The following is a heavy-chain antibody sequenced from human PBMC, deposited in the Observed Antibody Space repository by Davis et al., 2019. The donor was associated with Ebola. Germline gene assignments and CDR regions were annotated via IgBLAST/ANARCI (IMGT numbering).Heavy chain of an antibody. Sequence: SETLSLTCTVSGGSISSYYWSWIRQPPGKGLEWIGYIHYRVDTKSNTALKSRVTISVDTSKNQFSLKLNSVTAADTAVFYCARSNYGSGSYDSWGQGALVTVSS. V-gene: IGHV4-59*01. J-gene: IGHJ5*01. CDR1: GGSISSYY. D-gene: IGHD3-10*01. CDR2: IHYRVDT. CDR3: ARSNYGSGSYDS.